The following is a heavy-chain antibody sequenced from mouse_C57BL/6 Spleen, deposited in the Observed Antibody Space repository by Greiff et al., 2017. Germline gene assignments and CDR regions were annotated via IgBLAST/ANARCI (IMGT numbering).Heavy chain of an antibody. J-gene: IGHJ4*01. CDR2: IYPGSGST. V-gene: IGHV1-55*01. CDR3: ARVGVRRPYYYAMDY. Sequence: VQLQQPGAELVKPGASVKMSCKASGYTFTSYWITWVKQRPGQGLEWIGDIYPGSGSTNYNEKFKSKATLTVDTSSSTAYMQRSSLTSEDSAVYFCARVGVRRPYYYAMDYWGQGTSVTVAS. CDR1: GYTFTSYW. D-gene: IGHD1-2*01.